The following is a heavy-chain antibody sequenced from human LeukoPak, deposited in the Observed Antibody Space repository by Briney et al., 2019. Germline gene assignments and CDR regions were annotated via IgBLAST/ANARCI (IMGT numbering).Heavy chain of an antibody. V-gene: IGHV5-51*01. CDR3: ARRVYGDYMFDS. CDR1: GYNFSNKW. D-gene: IGHD4-17*01. CDR2: IYPGDSDT. Sequence: GESLKISCKGSGYNFSNKWXXXVRQXPXXXXXXXXIIYPGDSDTTYSPSFRGQVTISADKSISTAYLHWSSLKASDSAIYYCARRVYGDYMFDSWGQGTLVTVSS. J-gene: IGHJ4*02.